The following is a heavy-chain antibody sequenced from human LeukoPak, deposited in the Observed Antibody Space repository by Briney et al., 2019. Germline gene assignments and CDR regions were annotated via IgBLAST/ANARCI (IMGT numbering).Heavy chain of an antibody. V-gene: IGHV5-51*01. CDR2: IYPGDSDT. CDR3: ARRDGDYLWFDP. CDR1: GYSFTNYW. D-gene: IGHD4-17*01. J-gene: IGHJ5*02. Sequence: GESLKISCKGSGYSFTNYWIGWGRQMPGKGLEWMGIIYPGDSDTRYSPSFQGQVTISAHKSISTAYLQWSSLKASDIAMYYCARRDGDYLWFDPWGQGTLVTVSS.